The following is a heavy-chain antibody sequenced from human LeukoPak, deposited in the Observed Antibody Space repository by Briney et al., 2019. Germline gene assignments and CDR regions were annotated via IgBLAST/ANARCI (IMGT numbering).Heavy chain of an antibody. CDR2: MYNSGST. Sequence: SQTLSLTCTVSGVSISGSYWSWIRQPPGKGLEWIAYMYNSGSTNYNPSLKSRVTISIDTSKNQFSLKLSSLTAADTAIYYCARGIESYGDYGYWGQGTLVTVSS. D-gene: IGHD4-17*01. CDR1: GVSISGSY. J-gene: IGHJ4*02. V-gene: IGHV4-59*01. CDR3: ARGIESYGDYGY.